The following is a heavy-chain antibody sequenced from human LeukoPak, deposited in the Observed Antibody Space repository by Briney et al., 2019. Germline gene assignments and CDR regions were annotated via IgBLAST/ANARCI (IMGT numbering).Heavy chain of an antibody. CDR2: ISNDGSNK. Sequence: GGSLRLSCAASGFTFSSYGMHWVRQAPGKGLEWVAVISNDGSNKYYADSVKGRFTISRDNARKSLYLQMNTLRAEDTAVYYCARGSDTAMVLFSCFDYWGQGTLVTVSS. V-gene: IGHV3-30*03. CDR3: ARGSDTAMVLFSCFDY. J-gene: IGHJ4*02. CDR1: GFTFSSYG. D-gene: IGHD5-18*01.